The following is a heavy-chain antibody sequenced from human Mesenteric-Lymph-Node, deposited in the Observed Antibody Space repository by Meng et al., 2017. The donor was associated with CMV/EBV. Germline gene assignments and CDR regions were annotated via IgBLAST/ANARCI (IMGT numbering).Heavy chain of an antibody. V-gene: IGHV1-69*05. D-gene: IGHD1-26*01. Sequence: SVKVSCKAAGGTFSSYAISWVRQAPGQGLEWMGGIIPIFGIANYAQKFQGRVTITTDESTSTAYMELSSLRSEDTAVYYCARGWELAGVDYWGQGTLVTVSS. CDR2: IIPIFGIA. CDR1: GGTFSSYA. CDR3: ARGWELAGVDY. J-gene: IGHJ4*02.